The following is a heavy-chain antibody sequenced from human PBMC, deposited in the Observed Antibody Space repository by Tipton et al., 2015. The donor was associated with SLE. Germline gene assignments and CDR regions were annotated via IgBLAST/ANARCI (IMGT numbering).Heavy chain of an antibody. D-gene: IGHD2-15*01. CDR2: INPNTGGT. V-gene: IGHV1-2*04. J-gene: IGHJ4*02. CDR3: ATHRRWSSPLDS. CDR1: GYTFTSYG. Sequence: QSGAEVKKPGDSLKVSCKASGYTFTSYGISWVRQAPGQGLEWMGWINPNTGGTNYAQKFQGWVTMTRDTSISTAYMELSRLRSDDTAVYYCATHRRWSSPLDSWGQGTLVIVTA.